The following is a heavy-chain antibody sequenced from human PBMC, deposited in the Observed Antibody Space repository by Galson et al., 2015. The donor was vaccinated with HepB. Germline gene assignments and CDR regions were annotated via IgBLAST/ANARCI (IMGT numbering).Heavy chain of an antibody. D-gene: IGHD3-22*01. CDR2: ISYDGSNK. CDR3: AKSIVVVINLGSSVDY. CDR1: GFTFSSYG. V-gene: IGHV3-30*18. J-gene: IGHJ4*02. Sequence: SLRLSCAASGFTFSSYGMHWVRQAPGKGLEWVAVISYDGSNKYYADSVKGRFTISRDNSKNTLYLQMNSLRAEDTAVYYCAKSIVVVINLGSSVDYWGQGTLVTVSS.